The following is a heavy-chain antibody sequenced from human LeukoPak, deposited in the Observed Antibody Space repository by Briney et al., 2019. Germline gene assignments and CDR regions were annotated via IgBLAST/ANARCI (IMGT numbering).Heavy chain of an antibody. CDR1: GGSINSGGYY. CDR2: IYHSGTT. D-gene: IGHD2-2*01. CDR3: ARVNIVVVPAAYNWFDP. J-gene: IGHJ5*02. Sequence: SQTLSLTCTVSGGSINSGGYYWSWIRQPPGKGLEWIGYIYHSGTTYYKPSLKSRVTISVDRSKNQFSLKLTSVTAADTAVYYCARVNIVVVPAAYNWFDPWGQGTLVTVSS. V-gene: IGHV4-30-2*01.